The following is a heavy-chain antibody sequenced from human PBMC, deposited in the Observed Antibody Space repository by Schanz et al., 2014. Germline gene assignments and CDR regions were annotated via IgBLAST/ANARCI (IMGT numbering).Heavy chain of an antibody. CDR3: ARDPWVGEKDAFDF. V-gene: IGHV4-61*01. Sequence: QVQLQESGPGLVKPSETLSLTCTVSGGSISSGSYYWSWIRQSPGKGLEWIGSIYYSGTTNYSPSLNSRVTISLDMSKKSFSLNLSSVTTADAAVYYCARDPWVGEKDAFDFWGQGTMVIVSS. J-gene: IGHJ3*01. CDR2: IYYSGTT. CDR1: GGSISSGSYY. D-gene: IGHD3-10*01.